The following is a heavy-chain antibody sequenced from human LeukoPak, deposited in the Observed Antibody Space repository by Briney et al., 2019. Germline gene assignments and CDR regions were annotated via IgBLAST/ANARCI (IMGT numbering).Heavy chain of an antibody. D-gene: IGHD6-19*01. CDR1: GFTFSSYA. J-gene: IGHJ6*02. CDR3: ARDEDSGWYHDYYYGMDV. Sequence: PGGSLRLSCAATGFTFSSYAMHWVRQAPGKGLEWVAVISYDGSNKYYADSVKGRFTISRDNSKNTLYLQMNSLRAEDTAVYYCARDEDSGWYHDYYYGMDVWGQGTTVTVSS. V-gene: IGHV3-30-3*01. CDR2: ISYDGSNK.